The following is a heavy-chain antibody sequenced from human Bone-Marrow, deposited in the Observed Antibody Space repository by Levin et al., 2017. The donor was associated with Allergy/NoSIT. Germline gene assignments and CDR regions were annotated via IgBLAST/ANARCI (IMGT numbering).Heavy chain of an antibody. D-gene: IGHD6-19*01. CDR1: GFTFNKFA. CDR2: ITSSGADT. CDR3: AKRLYTSAWFSFDY. Sequence: GGSLRLSCAASGFTFNKFAMSWFRQAPGKGLEWVSAITSSGADTFHADSVKGRFTISRDNAKSTLYLQMNSLSAEDTAIYYCAKRLYTSAWFSFDYWGPGILVSVSS. J-gene: IGHJ4*02. V-gene: IGHV3-23*01.